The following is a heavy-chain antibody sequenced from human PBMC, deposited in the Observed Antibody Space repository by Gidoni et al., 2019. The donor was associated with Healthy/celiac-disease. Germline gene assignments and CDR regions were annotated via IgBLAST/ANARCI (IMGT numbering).Heavy chain of an antibody. J-gene: IGHJ6*03. CDR1: RFPFSDYY. V-gene: IGHV3-11*05. CDR2: ISSSSSYT. Sequence: VQLVESGGGLVKPGGSLSLSCAASRFPFSDYYMRWIRQAPGKGLEWVSYISSSSSYTNYADSVRGRFTISRDNAKNSLYLQMNSLRDDDTAVYYCARDANSYCGGDCYNYYMDVWGKGTTVTVSS. CDR3: ARDANSYCGGDCYNYYMDV. D-gene: IGHD2-21*01.